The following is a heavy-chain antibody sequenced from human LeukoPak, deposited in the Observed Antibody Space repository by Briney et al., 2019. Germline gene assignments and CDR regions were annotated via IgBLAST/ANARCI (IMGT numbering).Heavy chain of an antibody. CDR3: ARDQEENYYDSSGYYKHWFDP. CDR1: GGSISSYY. V-gene: IGHV4-59*01. CDR2: IYYSGST. Sequence: SETLSLTCTVSGGSISSYYWSWIRQPPGKGLEWIGYIYYSGSTNYNPSLKGRVTISVDTSKNQFSLKLSSVTAADTAVYYCARDQEENYYDSSGYYKHWFDPWGQGTLVTVSS. J-gene: IGHJ5*02. D-gene: IGHD3-22*01.